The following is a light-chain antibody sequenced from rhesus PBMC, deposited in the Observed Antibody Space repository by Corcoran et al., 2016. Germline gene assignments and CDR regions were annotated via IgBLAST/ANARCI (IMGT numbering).Light chain of an antibody. CDR2: KAS. Sequence: DIQMTQSPSSLSASVGDTVTITCRASQRISSWLDWYQQNPGKAPKLLIYKASSLQRGVPSRFSGSGAGTDCTLPISSRQPEDFATYYCLQYSSSPFTFGPGTKLDIK. J-gene: IGKJ3*01. CDR3: LQYSSSPFT. CDR1: QRISSW. V-gene: IGKV1-22*01.